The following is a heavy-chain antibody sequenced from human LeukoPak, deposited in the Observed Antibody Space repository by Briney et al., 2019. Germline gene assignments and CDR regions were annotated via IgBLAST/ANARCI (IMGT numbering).Heavy chain of an antibody. CDR3: ARVAVAGKARDAFDI. Sequence: GESLKISCQASGYSFTTYWIGWVRQMPGKGLEWMGIIYPGDSDTRYSPSFQGQVTISADKSISTAYLQWSSLKASDTAMYYCARVAVAGKARDAFDIWGQGTMVTVSS. CDR1: GYSFTTYW. J-gene: IGHJ3*02. CDR2: IYPGDSDT. V-gene: IGHV5-51*01. D-gene: IGHD6-19*01.